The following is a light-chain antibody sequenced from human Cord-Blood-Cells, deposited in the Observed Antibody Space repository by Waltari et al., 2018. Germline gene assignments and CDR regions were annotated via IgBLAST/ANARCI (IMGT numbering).Light chain of an antibody. CDR1: QSISSY. Sequence: DIQMTQSPSSLSASVGDRVTITCRASQSISSYLNWYQQKPGKAPKLLIYAASSLQSVVPSRFSGSGSGTEFTLTISSLQPEDFSTYYCQQSYSTPQTFGQGTKLAIK. V-gene: IGKV1-39*01. CDR2: AAS. CDR3: QQSYSTPQT. J-gene: IGKJ2*01.